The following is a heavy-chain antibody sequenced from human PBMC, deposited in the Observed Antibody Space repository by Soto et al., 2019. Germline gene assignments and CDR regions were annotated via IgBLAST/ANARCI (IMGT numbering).Heavy chain of an antibody. J-gene: IGHJ6*02. D-gene: IGHD5-12*01. CDR2: ISAYNGNT. CDR1: GYTFTSYG. Sequence: ASVKVSCKASGYTFTSYGISWVRQAPGQGLEWMGWISAYNGNTNYAQKLQGRVTMTTDTSTSTAYMELRSLRSDDTAVYYCARGFYSGYDYYYYGMDVWGQGTTVTVSS. CDR3: ARGFYSGYDYYYYGMDV. V-gene: IGHV1-18*01.